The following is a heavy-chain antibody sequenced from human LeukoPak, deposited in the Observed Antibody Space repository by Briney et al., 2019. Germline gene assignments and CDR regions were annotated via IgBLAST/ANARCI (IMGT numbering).Heavy chain of an antibody. CDR1: GYTFTICY. CDR2: INPNSGGT. J-gene: IGHJ4*02. D-gene: IGHD2-2*02. CDR3: ARNPSYCTSTSCYNDY. Sequence: ASVKVSCKASGYTFTICYMHWVRQAPGQGLEWMGWINPNSGGTSYARRFQGRVTMTRDTSISTAYMELSRLTSDDTAVYYCARNPSYCTSTSCYNDYWGQGTLVTVSS. V-gene: IGHV1-2*02.